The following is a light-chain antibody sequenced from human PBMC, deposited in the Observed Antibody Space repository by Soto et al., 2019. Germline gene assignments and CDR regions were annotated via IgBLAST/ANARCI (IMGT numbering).Light chain of an antibody. J-gene: IGLJ1*01. V-gene: IGLV2-14*01. CDR2: EVS. Sequence: QSVLTQPASVSGSPGQSITISCTGTSSDIGAYKYVSWYQRHPGKSPRLLIYEVSNRPSGVSNRFSASKSGNTASLTISGLQAEDEADYYCCSYRSSSTYVFGTGTKVTVL. CDR1: SSDIGAYKY. CDR3: CSYRSSSTYV.